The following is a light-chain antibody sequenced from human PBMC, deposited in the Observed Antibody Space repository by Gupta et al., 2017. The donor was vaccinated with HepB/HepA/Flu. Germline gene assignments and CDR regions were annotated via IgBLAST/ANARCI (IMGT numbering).Light chain of an antibody. Sequence: DIQLTQSLYSLSASVGDRVTITCQASQAISNYFNWYQQKPGKAPKLLIYDASNLETGVPSRFSGSGSGTDFTFTISSLQPADIATYYCQQYDNLPSLTFGGGTKVEIK. V-gene: IGKV1-33*01. J-gene: IGKJ4*01. CDR3: QQYDNLPSLT. CDR2: DAS. CDR1: QAISNY.